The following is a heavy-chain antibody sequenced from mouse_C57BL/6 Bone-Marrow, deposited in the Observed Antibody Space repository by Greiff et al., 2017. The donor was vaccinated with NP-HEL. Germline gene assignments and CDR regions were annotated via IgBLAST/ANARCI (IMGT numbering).Heavy chain of an antibody. D-gene: IGHD2-2*01. CDR3: ARDGYDPVSN. V-gene: IGHV3-6*01. CDR2: ISYDGSN. J-gene: IGHJ3*01. CDR1: GYSITSGYY. Sequence: ESGPGLVKPSQSLSLTCSVTGYSITSGYYWNWIRQFPGNKLEWMGYISYDGSNNYNPSLKNRISITRDTSKNQFFLKLNSVTTEDTATYYCARDGYDPVSNWGQGTLVTVSA.